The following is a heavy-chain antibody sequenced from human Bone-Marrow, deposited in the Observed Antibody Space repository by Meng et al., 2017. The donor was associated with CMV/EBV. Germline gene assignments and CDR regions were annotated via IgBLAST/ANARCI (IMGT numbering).Heavy chain of an antibody. Sequence: GESLKISCAASGFTFSSYSMNWVRQAPGKGLEWVSYISSSSSTIYYADSVKGRFTISRDNAKNSLYLQMNSLRAEDTAVYYCAREYYDFWSGYKTYFGDWGHG. J-gene: IGHJ4*01. V-gene: IGHV3-48*04. CDR2: ISSSSSTI. CDR1: GFTFSSYS. D-gene: IGHD3-3*01. CDR3: AREYYDFWSGYKTYFGD.